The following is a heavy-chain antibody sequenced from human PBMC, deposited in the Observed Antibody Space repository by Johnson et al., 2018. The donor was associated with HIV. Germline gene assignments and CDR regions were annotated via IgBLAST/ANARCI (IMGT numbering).Heavy chain of an antibody. Sequence: VQLVESGGGVVQPERSLRLSCSASGFTFDDYAMHWVRQAPGKGLEWVSGISWNRGSIGYADSVKGRFTFSRDNAKNSLYLQMNSLRAEDTAVYYCARGDYYDSSGPWVDAFDIWGQGTMVTVSS. CDR1: GFTFDDYA. CDR2: ISWNRGSI. D-gene: IGHD3-22*01. V-gene: IGHV3-9*01. CDR3: ARGDYYDSSGPWVDAFDI. J-gene: IGHJ3*02.